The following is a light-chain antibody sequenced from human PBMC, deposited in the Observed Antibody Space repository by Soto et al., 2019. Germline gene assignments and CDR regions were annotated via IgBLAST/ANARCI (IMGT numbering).Light chain of an antibody. V-gene: IGKV1-33*01. Sequence: DIQMTKSPSTLSASIGDRVTITCRASQSISSWLAWYQQKPGKAPKLLIYDASNLETGVPSRFSGSGSGTDFTFTISSLQPEDIATYYCQQYDNLPFTFGQGTRLEIK. J-gene: IGKJ5*01. CDR3: QQYDNLPFT. CDR1: QSISSW. CDR2: DAS.